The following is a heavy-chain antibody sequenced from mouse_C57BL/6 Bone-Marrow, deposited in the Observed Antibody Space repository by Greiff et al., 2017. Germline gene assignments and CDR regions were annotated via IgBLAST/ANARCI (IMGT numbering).Heavy chain of an antibody. CDR3: ARFRYYYGSSSDY. J-gene: IGHJ2*01. Sequence: VQLQQPGAELVKPGASVKLSCKASGFTFTSYWLHWVKQRPGQGLEWIGMIHPNSGSTNYNEKFKSKATLTVDKSSSPAYMQLSSLTSEDAAVYYCARFRYYYGSSSDYWGQGTTLTVSS. D-gene: IGHD1-1*01. V-gene: IGHV1-64*01. CDR2: IHPNSGST. CDR1: GFTFTSYW.